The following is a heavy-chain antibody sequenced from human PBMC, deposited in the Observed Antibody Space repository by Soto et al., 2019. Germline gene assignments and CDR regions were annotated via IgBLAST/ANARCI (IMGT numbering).Heavy chain of an antibody. J-gene: IGHJ4*02. CDR1: GYTFTNYA. CDR2: INAGNGNT. CDR3: ASSFTVPAAIAY. D-gene: IGHD2-2*02. V-gene: IGHV1-3*01. Sequence: ASVKVSCKASGYTFTNYAMHWVRQAPGQRLEWMGWINAGNGNTKYSQKLQGRVTITRDTSASTAYMELSSLRSEDTAVYYCASSFTVPAAIAYWGQGTLVTVSS.